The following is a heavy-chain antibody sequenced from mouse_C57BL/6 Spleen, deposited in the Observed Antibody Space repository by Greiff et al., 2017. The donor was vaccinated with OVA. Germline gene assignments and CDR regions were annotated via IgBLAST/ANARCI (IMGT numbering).Heavy chain of an antibody. J-gene: IGHJ2*01. CDR2: IHPNSGST. Sequence: QVQLQQPGAELVKPGASVKLSCTASGYTFTSYWMHWVKQRPGQGLEWMGMIHPNSGSTNYNEKFKSKGTLTVDKSSSTAYMQLSSLTSEDAAFDNCASDGHYDYALFCDYWGQGTTLTVSS. CDR3: ASDGHYDYALFCDY. D-gene: IGHD2-4*01. V-gene: IGHV1-64*01. CDR1: GYTFTSYW.